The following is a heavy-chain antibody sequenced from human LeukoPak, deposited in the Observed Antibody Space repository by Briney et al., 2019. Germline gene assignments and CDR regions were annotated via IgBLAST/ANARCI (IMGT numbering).Heavy chain of an antibody. CDR2: MNPNSGNT. D-gene: IGHD4-17*01. CDR1: GYTFTSYD. J-gene: IGHJ3*02. CDR3: ARYGSQAFDI. Sequence: EASVKVSCEASGYTFTSYDTNWVRQATGQGLEWMGWMNPNSGNTGYAQKFQGRVTMTRNTSISTAYMELSSLRSEDTAVCYCARYGSQAFDIWGQGTMVTVSS. V-gene: IGHV1-8*01.